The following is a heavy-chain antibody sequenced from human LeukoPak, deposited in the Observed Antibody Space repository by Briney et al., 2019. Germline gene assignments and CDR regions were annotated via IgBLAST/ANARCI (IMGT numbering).Heavy chain of an antibody. J-gene: IGHJ5*02. CDR2: ISFSANT. D-gene: IGHD3-16*01. CDR1: GFPISSGFS. Sequence: SETLSLTCDVFGFPISSGFSWAWIRQSPGKGLEWIASISFSANTYYNPSLESRLFISSDTSKNQFSVRLTSVTAADSAVYYCARVGAVPGIDPWGQGISVTVSP. V-gene: IGHV4-38-2*01. CDR3: ARVGAVPGIDP.